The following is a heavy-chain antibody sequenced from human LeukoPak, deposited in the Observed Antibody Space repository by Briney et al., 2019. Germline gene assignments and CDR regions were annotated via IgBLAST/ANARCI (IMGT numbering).Heavy chain of an antibody. J-gene: IGHJ4*02. CDR1: GSTFTGAY. CDR2: INPNSGET. V-gene: IGHV1-2*02. D-gene: IGHD3-9*01. Sequence: ASVKVSCKTSGSTFTGAYMHWVRQAPGQGLEWMGWINPNSGETRFAQRFQGRVTLIRDTAISTVYMDLGGLRSDDTAVYYCARVLFNSGYDYWGQGSLVTVSS. CDR3: ARVLFNSGYDY.